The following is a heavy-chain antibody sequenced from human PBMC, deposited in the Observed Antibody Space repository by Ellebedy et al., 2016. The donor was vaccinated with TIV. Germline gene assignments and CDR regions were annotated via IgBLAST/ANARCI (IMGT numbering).Heavy chain of an antibody. D-gene: IGHD1-26*01. J-gene: IGHJ4*02. CDR2: ISGSGGST. Sequence: GESLKISCAASGFTFSSYAMSWVRQAPGKGLEWVSAISGSGGSTYYADSVKGRFTISRDNAKNSLYLQMNSLRDEDTAVYYCARDKRWELLWGQGTLVTVSS. CDR3: ARDKRWELL. V-gene: IGHV3-23*01. CDR1: GFTFSSYA.